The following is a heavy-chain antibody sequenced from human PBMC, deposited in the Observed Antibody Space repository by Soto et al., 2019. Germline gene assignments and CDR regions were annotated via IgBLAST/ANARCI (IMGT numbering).Heavy chain of an antibody. CDR2: IIPIFGTA. V-gene: IGHV1-69*01. CDR1: VGTFSSYA. CDR3: ARAPQYGDKSYGMDV. Sequence: QVQLVQSGAEVKKPGSSVKVSCKASVGTFSSYAISWVRQALGQGLEWMGGIIPIFGTANYAQKFQGRVSITADESTGTAYMELSSLRSEDTAVYYCARAPQYGDKSYGMDVWGQGTTVTVSS. D-gene: IGHD7-27*01. J-gene: IGHJ6*02.